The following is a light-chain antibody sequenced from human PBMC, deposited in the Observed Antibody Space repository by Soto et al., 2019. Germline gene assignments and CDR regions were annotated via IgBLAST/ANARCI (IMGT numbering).Light chain of an antibody. Sequence: EIVLTQSPGTLSLSPGERATLSCGASQSVISNYLAWYQKKPGQAPRLLIYGASNRATGIADRFSGSGSGTDFTLTINRLEPEDSAVYYCQQYGLSPKFSFGPGTKVEIK. V-gene: IGKV3-20*01. CDR2: GAS. J-gene: IGKJ3*01. CDR3: QQYGLSPKFS. CDR1: QSVISNY.